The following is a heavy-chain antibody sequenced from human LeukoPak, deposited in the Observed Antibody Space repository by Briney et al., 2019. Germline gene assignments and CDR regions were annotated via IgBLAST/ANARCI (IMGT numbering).Heavy chain of an antibody. CDR3: AKDLGSGWPSMGYFDY. CDR1: GFTFSSYG. D-gene: IGHD6-19*01. CDR2: ISYDGRNK. J-gene: IGHJ4*02. V-gene: IGHV3-30*18. Sequence: GGSLRLSCAASGFTFSSYGMHWVRQAPGKGLEWVAVISYDGRNKYYADSVKGRFTISRDNSKNTLYLQMNSLRAEDTAVYYCAKDLGSGWPSMGYFDYWGQGTLVTVSS.